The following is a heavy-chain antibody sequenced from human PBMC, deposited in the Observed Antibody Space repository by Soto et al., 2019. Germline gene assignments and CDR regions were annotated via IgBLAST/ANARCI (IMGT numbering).Heavy chain of an antibody. J-gene: IGHJ3*02. Sequence: QVQLVESGGGVVQPGRSLRLSCAASGFTFSSYAMHWVRQAPGKGLEWVAVISYDGSNKYYADSVKGRFTISRDNSKNTLYLQMNSLRAEDTAVYYCARDTVRGFDIWGQGTMVTVSS. CDR2: ISYDGSNK. V-gene: IGHV3-30-3*01. CDR1: GFTFSSYA. CDR3: ARDTVRGFDI.